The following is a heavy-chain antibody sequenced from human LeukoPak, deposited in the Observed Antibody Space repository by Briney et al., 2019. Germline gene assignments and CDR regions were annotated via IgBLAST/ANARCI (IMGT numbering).Heavy chain of an antibody. CDR2: INAGNGNT. J-gene: IGHJ5*02. D-gene: IGHD3-10*01. CDR1: EYTFTDLTEYY. CDR3: ARGGGRAYYYGSGSSPRGNWFDP. V-gene: IGHV1/OR15-3*02. Sequence: GASVKVSCKASEYTFTDLTEYYIHWVRQAPGQRLEWMGWINAGNGNTKYSQKFQGRVTITRDTSASTAYMELSSLRSEDTAVYYCARGGGRAYYYGSGSSPRGNWFDPWGQGTLVTVSS.